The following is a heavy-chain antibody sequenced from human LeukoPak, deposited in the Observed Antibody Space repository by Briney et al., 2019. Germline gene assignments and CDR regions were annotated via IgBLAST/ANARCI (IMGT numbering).Heavy chain of an antibody. CDR3: ARGSAWYFLH. CDR1: GGSVTSGGSY. V-gene: IGHV4-61*08. Sequence: PSETPSLTCTVTGGSVTSGGSYWSWIRQPPGKGLEWLGYIYHNGNNKFNPSLESRITISVDTSRNQFSLKLSSVTAADTALYYCARGSAWYFLHWGQGTLVTVSA. J-gene: IGHJ1*01. CDR2: IYHNGNN. D-gene: IGHD6-19*01.